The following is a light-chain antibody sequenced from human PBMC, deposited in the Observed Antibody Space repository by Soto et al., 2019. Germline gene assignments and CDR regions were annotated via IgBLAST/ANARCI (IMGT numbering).Light chain of an antibody. Sequence: QSVLTQPASVSGSPGQSITISCTGTSSDVGGYNYVSWYQQHPGKAPKLMIYEVSNRPSGVSNRFSGSKSGNTASLTISGLQADDEADYYCSSYTRSSTLVFGTGTKVTVL. V-gene: IGLV2-14*01. J-gene: IGLJ1*01. CDR2: EVS. CDR3: SSYTRSSTLV. CDR1: SSDVGGYNY.